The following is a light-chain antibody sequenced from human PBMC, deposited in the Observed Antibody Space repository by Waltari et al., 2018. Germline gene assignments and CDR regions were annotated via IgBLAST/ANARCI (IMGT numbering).Light chain of an antibody. CDR1: QSVGSE. CDR3: QQYDDWPLT. Sequence: ETVLTQSPATLSVSPGERATLSCRASQSVGSELAWYQHKFGQAPRLLIYGASTRAPGVPTRFSGSGSGTEFTLTISSLQSEDFALYYCQQYDDWPLTVGPGTKVDVK. J-gene: IGKJ3*01. CDR2: GAS. V-gene: IGKV3-15*01.